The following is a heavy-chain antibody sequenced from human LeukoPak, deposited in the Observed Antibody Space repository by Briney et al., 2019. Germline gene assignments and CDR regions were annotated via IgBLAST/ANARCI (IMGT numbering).Heavy chain of an antibody. CDR3: ARFRRDSMVRSGAFDI. CDR2: ISAYNGNT. V-gene: IGHV1-18*01. J-gene: IGHJ3*02. Sequence: SVTVSCKASGYTFTSYGISWVRQAPGQGLEWMGWISAYNGNTNYAQKLQGRVTMTTDTSTSTAYMELRSLRSDDTAVYYCARFRRDSMVRSGAFDIWGQGTMVTVSS. CDR1: GYTFTSYG. D-gene: IGHD3-10*01.